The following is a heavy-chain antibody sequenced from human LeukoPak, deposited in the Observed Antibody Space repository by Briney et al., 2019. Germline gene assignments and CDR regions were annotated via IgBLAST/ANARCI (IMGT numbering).Heavy chain of an antibody. CDR2: ISGSGGET. D-gene: IGHD2-8*01. CDR1: GFTFSNYA. V-gene: IGHV3-23*01. Sequence: GGSLRLSCGASGFTFSNYAMSWFRQAPGKGLEWVAGISGSGGETYYADSVEGRFTISRDNSKNTLYLQMNSLRAEDTAVYYCAKDRSCTNNICHGHFDYWGQGTLVTVSS. J-gene: IGHJ4*02. CDR3: AKDRSCTNNICHGHFDY.